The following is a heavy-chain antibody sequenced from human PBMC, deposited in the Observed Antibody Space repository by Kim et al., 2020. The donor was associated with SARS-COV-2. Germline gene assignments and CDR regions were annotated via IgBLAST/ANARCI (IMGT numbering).Heavy chain of an antibody. CDR2: ISYDGSNK. J-gene: IGHJ4*02. CDR1: GFTFSTYA. Sequence: GGSLRLSCAASGFTFSTYAMHWVRQAPGKGLEWVAVISYDGSNKYYADSVKGRFTISRDNSKNTLYLQMSSLRAEDTAVYYCARDRGNYDFRSGFDFWGQGTVVTVSS. V-gene: IGHV3-30-3*01. CDR3: ARDRGNYDFRSGFDF. D-gene: IGHD3-3*01.